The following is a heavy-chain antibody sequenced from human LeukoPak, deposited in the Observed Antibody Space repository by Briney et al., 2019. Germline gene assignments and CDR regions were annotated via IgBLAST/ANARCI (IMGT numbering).Heavy chain of an antibody. D-gene: IGHD3-22*01. CDR2: ISYDGSNK. Sequence: GGSLRLSCAASGFTFSSYAMHWVRQAPGKGLEWVAVISYDGSNKYYAASVKGRFTISRDNSKNTLYLQMNSLRAEDTAVYYCAKGRAGNYYYDSSDYWGQGTLVTVSS. V-gene: IGHV3-30*04. CDR1: GFTFSSYA. J-gene: IGHJ4*02. CDR3: AKGRAGNYYYDSSDY.